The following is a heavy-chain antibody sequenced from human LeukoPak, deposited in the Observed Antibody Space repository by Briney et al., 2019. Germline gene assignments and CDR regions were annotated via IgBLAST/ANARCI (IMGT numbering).Heavy chain of an antibody. D-gene: IGHD6-13*01. V-gene: IGHV3-48*03. CDR1: GFTFSSYE. CDR3: ARDLYSSSWYRGYYYYYGMDV. Sequence: GGSLRLSCAASGFTFSSYEMNWVRQAPGKGLERVSYISSSGSTIYYADSVKGRFTISRDNAKNSLYLQMNSLRAEDTAVYYCARDLYSSSWYRGYYYYYGMDVWGQGTTVTVSS. CDR2: ISSSGSTI. J-gene: IGHJ6*02.